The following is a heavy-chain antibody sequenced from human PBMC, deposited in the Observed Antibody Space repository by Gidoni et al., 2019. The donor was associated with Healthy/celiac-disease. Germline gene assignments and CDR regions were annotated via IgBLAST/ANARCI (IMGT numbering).Heavy chain of an antibody. V-gene: IGHV3-21*01. CDR2: ISSSSSYI. CDR3: ARDREVATIFGLNWFDP. J-gene: IGHJ5*02. CDR1: GFTFSSYS. Sequence: EVQLVESGGGLVKPGGSLRISCAASGFTFSSYSMNWVRQAPGKGLEWVSSISSSSSYIYYADSVKGRFTISRDNAKNSLYLQMNSLRAEDTAVYYCARDREVATIFGLNWFDPWGQGTLVTVSS. D-gene: IGHD5-12*01.